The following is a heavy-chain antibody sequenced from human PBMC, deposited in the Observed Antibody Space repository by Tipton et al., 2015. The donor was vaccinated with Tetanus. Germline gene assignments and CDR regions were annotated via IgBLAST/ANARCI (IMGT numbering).Heavy chain of an antibody. CDR2: IRRSSQTI. J-gene: IGHJ3*01. CDR3: ARGGRDAYNNPLGAFDV. CDR1: GFSFNSYS. D-gene: IGHD5-24*01. V-gene: IGHV3-48*02. Sequence: SLRLSCAASGFSFNSYSMNWVRQAPGRGLEWVSYIRRSSQTIYYADSVKGRFIISRDNAKNSLYLQMNSLRDEDAAVYYCARGGRDAYNNPLGAFDVWGRGTTVTVSS.